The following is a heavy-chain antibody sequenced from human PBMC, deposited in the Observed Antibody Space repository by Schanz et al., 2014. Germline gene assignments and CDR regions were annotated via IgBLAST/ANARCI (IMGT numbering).Heavy chain of an antibody. D-gene: IGHD6-13*01. Sequence: EVQLLESGGGLVEPGGSLRLSCAASGFSFSSYAMGWVRQARGKGLEWVSAMNESHSTIYYADSVRGRFTISRDNAENTLFLQMNSLRAEDTAVYYCAASSSWHPSTDYWGQGTLVTGSS. CDR1: GFSFSSYA. CDR2: MNESHSTI. J-gene: IGHJ4*02. CDR3: AASSSWHPSTDY. V-gene: IGHV3-23*01.